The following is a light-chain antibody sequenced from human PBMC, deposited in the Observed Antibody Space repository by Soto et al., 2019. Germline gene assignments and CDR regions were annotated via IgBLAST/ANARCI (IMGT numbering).Light chain of an antibody. CDR2: AAS. V-gene: IGKV1-12*01. J-gene: IGKJ5*01. Sequence: SIEDRVTITCRASQVISTWLAWYQQKPGQAPKLLIYAASVLESGVPSRFSGSGSGTDFTLTISSVQPEDFATYRCQQPNSFPFTSGQATRL. CDR1: QVISTW. CDR3: QQPNSFPFT.